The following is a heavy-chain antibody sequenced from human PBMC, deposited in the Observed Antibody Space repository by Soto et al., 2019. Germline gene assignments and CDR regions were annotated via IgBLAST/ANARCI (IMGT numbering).Heavy chain of an antibody. D-gene: IGHD3-22*01. CDR3: ARGLYYYDSSGSDAFDI. CDR2: IIPIFGTA. CDR1: GGTFSSYA. Sequence: ASVKVSCKASGGTFSSYAISWVRQAPGQGLEWMGGIIPIFGTANYAQKFQGRVTITADESTSTAYMELSSLRSEDTAVYYCARGLYYYDSSGSDAFDIWGQGTMVTVSS. V-gene: IGHV1-69*13. J-gene: IGHJ3*02.